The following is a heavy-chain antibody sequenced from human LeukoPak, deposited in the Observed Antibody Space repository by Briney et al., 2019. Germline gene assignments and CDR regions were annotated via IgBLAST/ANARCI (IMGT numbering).Heavy chain of an antibody. CDR1: GFTFSSYA. CDR2: ISGSGGST. Sequence: QAGGFLRLSCAASGFTFSSYAMSWVRQAPGKGLEWVSAISGSGGSTYYADSVKGRFTISRDNSKNTLYLQMNSLRAEDTAVYYCAKDQDIVVVVAATPYSPFDYWGQGTLVTASS. D-gene: IGHD2-15*01. V-gene: IGHV3-23*01. CDR3: AKDQDIVVVVAATPYSPFDY. J-gene: IGHJ4*02.